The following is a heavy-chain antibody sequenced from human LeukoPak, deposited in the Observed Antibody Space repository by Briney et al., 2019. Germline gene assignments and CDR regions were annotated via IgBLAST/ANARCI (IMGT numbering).Heavy chain of an antibody. V-gene: IGHV4-30-2*01. D-gene: IGHD2-21*01. CDR3: ARAPIVTGSPAYYFDY. CDR1: GDSISSGGYY. Sequence: SQTLSLTCTVSGDSISSGGYYWSWIRQPPGKGLEWIGYIYHSGSTYYNPSLKSRVTISVDRSKNQFSLKLSSVTAADSAVYYCARAPIVTGSPAYYFDYWGQGTLVTVSS. CDR2: IYHSGST. J-gene: IGHJ4*02.